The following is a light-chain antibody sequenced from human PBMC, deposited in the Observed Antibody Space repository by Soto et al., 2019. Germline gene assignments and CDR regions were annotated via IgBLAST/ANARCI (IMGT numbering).Light chain of an antibody. CDR1: QSTSRS. V-gene: IGKV1-39*01. CDR3: QQSYSTPWT. Sequence: DIQMTQSPSSLSASVGDRVTVTCRASQSTSRSLIWYQQKPGKAPRVLIYGASRLQSGVPSRFSGSGSGTYFTLTISSLQPEDFATYYCQQSYSTPWTFGQGTKREIK. J-gene: IGKJ2*02. CDR2: GAS.